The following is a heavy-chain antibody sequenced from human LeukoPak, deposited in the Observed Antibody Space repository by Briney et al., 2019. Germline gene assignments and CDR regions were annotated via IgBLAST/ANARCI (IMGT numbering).Heavy chain of an antibody. CDR3: AKVTYGSGTYGAFDY. CDR1: GDSISSSDYY. CDR2: IRGSGTST. Sequence: PSETLSLTCTVSGDSISSSDYYWGWIRQPPGTGLEWVSCIRGSGTSTYYADSVKGRFTISRDNSKNTLYLQMNSLRAEDTAVYYCAKVTYGSGTYGAFDYWGQGTLVTVSS. J-gene: IGHJ4*02. V-gene: IGHV3-23*01. D-gene: IGHD3-10*01.